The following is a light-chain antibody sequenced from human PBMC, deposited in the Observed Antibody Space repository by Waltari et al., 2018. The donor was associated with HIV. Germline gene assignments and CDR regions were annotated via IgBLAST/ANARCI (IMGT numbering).Light chain of an antibody. V-gene: IGKV1-9*01. CDR1: QGISSY. CDR3: QQLNTYPRT. CDR2: AAS. Sequence: DIQLTQSPSFLSASVGDRVTITCRASQGISSYLAWYQQKPGQPPKLLIYAASTLQSGVPSRFSGSGSGTDFTLTISSLQPEDFATYYCQQLNTYPRTFGQGTKLEIK. J-gene: IGKJ2*01.